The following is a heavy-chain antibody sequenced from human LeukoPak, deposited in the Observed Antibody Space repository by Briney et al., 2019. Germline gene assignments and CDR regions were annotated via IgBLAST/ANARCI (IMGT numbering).Heavy chain of an antibody. D-gene: IGHD3-22*01. CDR2: IYYSGST. V-gene: IGHV4-39*01. CDR3: ARQNYYDSSGYSYYFDY. CDR1: GGSINSSSYY. J-gene: IGHJ4*02. Sequence: SETLSLTCTVSGGSINSSSYYWGWIRQPPGKGLEWIGSIYYSGSTYYNPSLKSRVTISVDTSKNQFSLKLSSVTAADTAVYYCARQNYYDSSGYSYYFDYWGQGTLVTVSS.